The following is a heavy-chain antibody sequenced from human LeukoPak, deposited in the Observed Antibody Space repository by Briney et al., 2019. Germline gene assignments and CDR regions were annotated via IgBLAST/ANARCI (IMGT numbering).Heavy chain of an antibody. Sequence: PGESLTLSCAASGFTFSSYGMHWVRQAPGKGLEWVADIWYDGSNNYYADFVNGRFTIARANSKNTLYLQMNSLRAEDTAVYYCARDRRYGSGSGTFDYWGHGTLVTASP. CDR3: ARDRRYGSGSGTFDY. CDR2: IWYDGSNN. V-gene: IGHV3-33*01. CDR1: GFTFSSYG. J-gene: IGHJ4*01. D-gene: IGHD3-10*01.